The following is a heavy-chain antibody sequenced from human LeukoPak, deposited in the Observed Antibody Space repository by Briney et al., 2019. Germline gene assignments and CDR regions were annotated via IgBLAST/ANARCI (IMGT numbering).Heavy chain of an antibody. CDR2: IYYSGST. V-gene: IGHV4-39*01. CDR1: GGSISSSSYY. D-gene: IGHD3-3*01. J-gene: IGHJ5*02. CDR3: ARHNPEGTIFGGRSKGWFDP. Sequence: PSETLSLTCTVSGGSISSSSYYWGWIRQPPGKGLEWIGSIYYSGSTYYNPSLKSRVTISVDTSKNQFSLKLSSVTAADTAVYYCARHNPEGTIFGGRSKGWFDPWGQGTLVTVSS.